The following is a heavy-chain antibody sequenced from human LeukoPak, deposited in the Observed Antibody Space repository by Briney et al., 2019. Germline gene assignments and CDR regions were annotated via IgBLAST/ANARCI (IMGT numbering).Heavy chain of an antibody. Sequence: TSETLSLTCTVSGASITGGDLYWGWIRQPPGKGLEWIGSIHYSGNTYYNPSLKSRVTIYIDTSKNQFSLKLSSVTAADTAVYYCARRTYSSSWYFDYWGQGTLVTVSS. D-gene: IGHD6-13*01. CDR3: ARRTYSSSWYFDY. CDR1: GASITGGDLY. CDR2: IHYSGNT. V-gene: IGHV4-39*01. J-gene: IGHJ4*02.